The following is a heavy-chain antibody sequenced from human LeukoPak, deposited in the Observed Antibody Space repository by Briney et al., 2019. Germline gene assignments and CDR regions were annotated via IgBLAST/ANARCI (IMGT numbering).Heavy chain of an antibody. CDR1: GGSISSGSYS. CDR3: ARALDYGDYAPYYYYYGMDV. Sequence: SQTLSLTCAVSGGSISSGSYSWSWIRQPPGKGLEWIGYIYPRGSTYYNPSLKSRVILSLDKSANQFSLNLSSVTAADTAVYYCARALDYGDYAPYYYYYGMDVWGQGTTVTVSS. V-gene: IGHV4-30-2*01. D-gene: IGHD4-17*01. J-gene: IGHJ6*02. CDR2: IYPRGST.